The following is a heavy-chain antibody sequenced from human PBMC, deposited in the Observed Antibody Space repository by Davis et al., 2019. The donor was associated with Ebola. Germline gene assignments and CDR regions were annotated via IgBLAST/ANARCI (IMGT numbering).Heavy chain of an antibody. Sequence: GESLKISCAASEFTFSNYCMHWVRQAPGKGLEWVSRINGDGSTRNYADSVKGRFTISRDNSKNTLYLQMNSLRAEDTAVYYCAKENMYTVKLEYYYYDGMDDWGQGTTVTVSS. D-gene: IGHD4-11*01. J-gene: IGHJ6*02. CDR3: AKENMYTVKLEYYYYDGMDD. V-gene: IGHV3-74*01. CDR2: INGDGSTR. CDR1: EFTFSNYC.